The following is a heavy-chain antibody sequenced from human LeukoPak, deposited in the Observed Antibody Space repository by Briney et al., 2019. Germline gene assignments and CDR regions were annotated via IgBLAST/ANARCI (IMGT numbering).Heavy chain of an antibody. J-gene: IGHJ4*02. Sequence: GESLKISCKGSGYRFTTYWIGWVRQMPGKGLEWMGIIYPNDSETKYSPSFQGQVTISADKSINTAYLQWSSLKASDTAMYYCARHYTAVAAFDSWGQGTLVTVSS. CDR3: ARHYTAVAAFDS. D-gene: IGHD6-19*01. CDR1: GYRFTTYW. V-gene: IGHV5-51*01. CDR2: IYPNDSET.